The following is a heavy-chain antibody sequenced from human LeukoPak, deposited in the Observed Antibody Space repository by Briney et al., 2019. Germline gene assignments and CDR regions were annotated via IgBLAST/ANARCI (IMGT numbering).Heavy chain of an antibody. CDR3: ARDHGPARAFDP. D-gene: IGHD2-2*01. J-gene: IGHJ5*02. CDR1: GFTFSTFA. V-gene: IGHV3-23*01. CDR2: IFPSGGEI. Sequence: GGSLRLSCAASGFTFSTFAMIWVRQPPGKGLEWVSSIFPSGGEIHYADSVRGRFTISRDNAKNTLYLQMNSPRAEDTAVYYCARDHGPARAFDPWGQGTLVTVSS.